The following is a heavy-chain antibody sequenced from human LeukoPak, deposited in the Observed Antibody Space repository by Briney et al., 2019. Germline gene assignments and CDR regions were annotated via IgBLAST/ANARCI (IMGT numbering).Heavy chain of an antibody. CDR3: ARDPSRSYSGGYCYSI. CDR2: IYYSGST. CDR1: GGSISSSSYY. D-gene: IGHD2-15*01. Sequence: SETLSLTCTVSGGSISSSSYYWGWIRQPPGKGLEWIGSIYYSGSTYYNPSLKGRISISVDTSNNQFSLKLNSVTAADTAVYYCARDPSRSYSGGYCYSIWGQGTLVAVAS. J-gene: IGHJ4*02. V-gene: IGHV4-39*07.